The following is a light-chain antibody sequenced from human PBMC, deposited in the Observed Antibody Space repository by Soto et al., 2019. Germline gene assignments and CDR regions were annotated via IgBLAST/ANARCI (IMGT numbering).Light chain of an antibody. Sequence: QSVLTQPPSVSGAPGQRVTISCTGSSSNIGAGYDVHWYQQLPGTAPKLLIYGNSNRPSGVPDRFCGSKSGTSASLAITGVQAEDEADYYCQSYDSSLSGYVFGTGTKLTVL. CDR3: QSYDSSLSGYV. V-gene: IGLV1-40*01. CDR2: GNS. CDR1: SSNIGAGYD. J-gene: IGLJ1*01.